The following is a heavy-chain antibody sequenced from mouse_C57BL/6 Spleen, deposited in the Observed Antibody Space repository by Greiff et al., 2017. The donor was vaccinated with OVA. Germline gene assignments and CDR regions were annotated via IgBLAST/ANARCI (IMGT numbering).Heavy chain of an antibody. Sequence: VQLQQPGAELVKPGASVKLSCKASGYTFTSYWMQWVKQRPGQGLEWIGEIDPSDSYTNYNQKFKGKATLTVDTSSSTAYMQLSSLTSEDSAVYYCARRELYDGYYGYFDVWGTGTTVTVSS. CDR1: GYTFTSYW. J-gene: IGHJ1*03. CDR3: ARRELYDGYYGYFDV. CDR2: IDPSDSYT. D-gene: IGHD2-3*01. V-gene: IGHV1-50*01.